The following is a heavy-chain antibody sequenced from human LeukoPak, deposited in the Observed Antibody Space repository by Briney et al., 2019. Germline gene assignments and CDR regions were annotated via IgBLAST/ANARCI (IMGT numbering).Heavy chain of an antibody. CDR2: IIPIFGTA. J-gene: IGHJ4*02. Sequence: SVKVSCKASGYTFTSYGISWVLQAPGQGLEWMGGIIPIFGTANYAQKFQGRVTITTDESTSTAYMELSSLRSEDTAVYNCARLLYYCSGGSCSHRHFDYWGQGTLATVSS. CDR3: ARLLYYCSGGSCSHRHFDY. CDR1: GYTFTSYG. D-gene: IGHD2-15*01. V-gene: IGHV1-69*05.